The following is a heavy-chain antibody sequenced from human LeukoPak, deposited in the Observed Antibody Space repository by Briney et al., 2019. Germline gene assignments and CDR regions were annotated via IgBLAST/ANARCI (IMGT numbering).Heavy chain of an antibody. Sequence: KPSETLSLTCSVSGEPISSYYWSWIRQPPGKGLEWIGYIYYSGSTKYNPSLKSRVTLLADTSKNQLFLKLSSVTAADTAVYYCARAKSGVAGFFDYWGPGALVTVSS. CDR1: GEPISSYY. D-gene: IGHD6-19*01. V-gene: IGHV4-59*01. CDR3: ARAKSGVAGFFDY. CDR2: IYYSGST. J-gene: IGHJ4*02.